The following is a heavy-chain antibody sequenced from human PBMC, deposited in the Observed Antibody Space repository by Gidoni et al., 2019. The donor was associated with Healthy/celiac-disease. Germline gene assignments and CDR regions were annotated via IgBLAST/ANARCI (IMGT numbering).Heavy chain of an antibody. Sequence: EVQLVESGGGLVKPGGSLRLSCAASGFTLSSYSMNWVRQAPGKGLEWVSSISSSSSYIYYADSVKGRFTISRDNAKNSLYLQMNSLRAEDTAVYYCARDVRRRDGYNYPPDYWGQGTLVTVSS. J-gene: IGHJ4*02. V-gene: IGHV3-21*01. CDR2: ISSSSSYI. CDR3: ARDVRRRDGYNYPPDY. D-gene: IGHD5-12*01. CDR1: GFTLSSYS.